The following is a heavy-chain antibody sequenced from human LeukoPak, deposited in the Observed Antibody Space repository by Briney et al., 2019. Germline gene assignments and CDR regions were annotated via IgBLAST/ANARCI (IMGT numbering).Heavy chain of an antibody. CDR2: IYYSGST. V-gene: IGHV4-30-4*02. CDR3: ARGDCSSTSCYAGDY. Sequence: PSDTLSLTCAVSGGSISSGDYYWSWIRQPPGKGLEWIGYIYYSGSTYYNPSLKSRVTISVDTSKNQFSLKLSSVTAADTAVYYCARGDCSSTSCYAGDYWGQGTLVTVSS. J-gene: IGHJ4*02. CDR1: GGSISSGDYY. D-gene: IGHD2-2*01.